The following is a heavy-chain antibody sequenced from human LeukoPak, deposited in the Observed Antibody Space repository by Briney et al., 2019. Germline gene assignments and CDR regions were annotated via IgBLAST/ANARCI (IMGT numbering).Heavy chain of an antibody. CDR2: INPDGSTT. Sequence: PGRSLRLSCAASGFTFSRDSMHWVRQSPGKGLVWLSRINPDGSTTNYADSVKGRFTISRDNAKNTLYLQMNSLRDEDTAVYYCASDVGYKFDYWGQGTLVTFSS. V-gene: IGHV3-74*01. CDR1: GFTFSRDS. CDR3: ASDVGYKFDY. D-gene: IGHD5-24*01. J-gene: IGHJ4*02.